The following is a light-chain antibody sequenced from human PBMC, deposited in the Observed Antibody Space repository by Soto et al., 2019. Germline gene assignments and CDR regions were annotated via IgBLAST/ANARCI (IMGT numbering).Light chain of an antibody. CDR3: QQSYSTPIT. CDR2: DAS. V-gene: IGKV3-11*01. Sequence: EIVLTQSPATLSLSPGERATLSCRASQSVATYLAWYQHKPGQAPRLLIYDASNRATGIPARFSGSGSGTDFTLTISSLEPEDFATYYCQQSYSTPITFGQGTRLEIK. CDR1: QSVATY. J-gene: IGKJ5*01.